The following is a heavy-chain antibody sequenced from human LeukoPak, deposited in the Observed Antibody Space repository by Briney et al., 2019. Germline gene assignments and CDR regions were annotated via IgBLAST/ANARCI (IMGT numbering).Heavy chain of an antibody. J-gene: IGHJ5*02. Sequence: GGSLRLSCAASGFTFSGYGMHWVRQAPGKGLEWVAVIWYDGSNKYYADSVKGRFTISRDNSKNTLYLQMNSLRAEDTAVYYCARGRGSYYDSSGYRAWGQGTLVTVSS. CDR2: IWYDGSNK. D-gene: IGHD3-22*01. V-gene: IGHV3-33*01. CDR1: GFTFSGYG. CDR3: ARGRGSYYDSSGYRA.